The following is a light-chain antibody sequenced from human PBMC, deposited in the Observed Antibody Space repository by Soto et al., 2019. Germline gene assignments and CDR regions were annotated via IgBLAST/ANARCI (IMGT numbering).Light chain of an antibody. V-gene: IGLV4-69*01. CDR1: SGHSSYA. CDR3: QTWGTGGV. J-gene: IGLJ2*01. CDR2: LNSDGSH. Sequence: QTVVTQSPSASASLGASVKLTCTLSSGHSSYAIAWHQQQPEKGPRYLMKLNSDGSHSKGDGIPDRFSGSSSGAERYLTISRLQSEDEADYYCQTWGTGGVFGGGTKLTVL.